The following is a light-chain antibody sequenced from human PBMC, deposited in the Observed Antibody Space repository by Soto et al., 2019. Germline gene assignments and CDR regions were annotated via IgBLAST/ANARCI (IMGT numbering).Light chain of an antibody. CDR3: AAWDDSLNGPV. V-gene: IGLV1-44*01. CDR2: NNN. J-gene: IGLJ2*01. Sequence: QSVLTQPPSASGTPGQRVTISCSGSSSNIGGSNTVNWYQQLPGTAPKLLIYNNNQRPSGVPDRFSGSKSGTSASLAISGLQSEDEADYYCAAWDDSLNGPVFGGGTKVTVL. CDR1: SSNIGGSNT.